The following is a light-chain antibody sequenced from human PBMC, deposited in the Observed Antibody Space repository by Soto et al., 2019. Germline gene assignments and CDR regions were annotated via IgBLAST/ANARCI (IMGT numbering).Light chain of an antibody. V-gene: IGKV3-20*01. CDR2: GAS. Sequence: EIVLTQSPGTLTLSPGERATLSCRASQSVSSSYLAWYQQKPGQAPRLLIYGASSRATGIPDRFSGSGSGTDFTLTISRLDPEHFAVYYCQQYGSSLFTFGPGTKVDI. J-gene: IGKJ3*01. CDR3: QQYGSSLFT. CDR1: QSVSSSY.